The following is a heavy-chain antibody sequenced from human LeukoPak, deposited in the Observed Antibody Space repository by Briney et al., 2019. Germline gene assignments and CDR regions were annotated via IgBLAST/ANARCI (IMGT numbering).Heavy chain of an antibody. CDR3: AKWGDYDVLTGYYVSDY. J-gene: IGHJ4*02. D-gene: IGHD3-9*01. V-gene: IGHV3-23*01. CDR2: ISGSGGNT. Sequence: PGASLRLSCAASGFSFSNYAMSWVRQAPGKGLEWGAAISGSGGNTYYADSVKGRFTISRDNSKNTLFLQMNSLRAEDTAVYYCAKWGDYDVLTGYYVSDYWGQGTLVTVSS. CDR1: GFSFSNYA.